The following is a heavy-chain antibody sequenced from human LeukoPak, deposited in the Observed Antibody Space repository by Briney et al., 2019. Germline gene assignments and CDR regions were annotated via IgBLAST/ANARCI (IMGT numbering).Heavy chain of an antibody. D-gene: IGHD3-10*02. Sequence: PGGSLRLSCPASGFAFSRYAMNWVRQAPGKGLEWVSGISSSGSITYYADSVKGRFTISRDNAKNSLYLQMNSLRAEDTAVYYCAELGITMIGGVWGKGTTVTISS. CDR3: AELGITMIGGV. CDR1: GFAFSRYA. CDR2: ISSSGSIT. V-gene: IGHV3-23*01. J-gene: IGHJ6*04.